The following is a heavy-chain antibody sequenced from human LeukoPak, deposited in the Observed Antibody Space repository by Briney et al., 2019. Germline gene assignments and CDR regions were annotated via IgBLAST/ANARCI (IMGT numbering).Heavy chain of an antibody. CDR2: IIPMLGIP. J-gene: IGHJ4*02. D-gene: IGHD3-22*01. Sequence: ASVKVSCKASGGTFSSYAISWVRQAPGQGLEWVGRIIPMLGIPNYAQKFQGRVTITADTSTSTAYLELSSLRSEDTAVYYCARDHQHYYDSSGYYYPFDYWGQGTLVTVSS. V-gene: IGHV1-69*04. CDR1: GGTFSSYA. CDR3: ARDHQHYYDSSGYYYPFDY.